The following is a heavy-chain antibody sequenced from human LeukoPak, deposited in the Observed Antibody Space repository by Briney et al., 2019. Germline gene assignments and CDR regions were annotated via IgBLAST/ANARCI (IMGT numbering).Heavy chain of an antibody. CDR1: GFTFSSYA. CDR3: ARESGIAAAQDL. J-gene: IGHJ5*02. D-gene: IGHD6-13*01. V-gene: IGHV3-23*01. Sequence: GGSLRLSCTASGFTFSSYATSWVRQAPGKGLEWVSAISGSGGSTYYADSVKGRFTISRDNSKNTLYLQMNSLRAEDTAVYYCARESGIAAAQDLWGQGTLVTVSS. CDR2: ISGSGGST.